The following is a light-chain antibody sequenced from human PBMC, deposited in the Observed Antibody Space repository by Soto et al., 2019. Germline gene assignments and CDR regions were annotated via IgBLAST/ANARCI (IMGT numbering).Light chain of an antibody. CDR2: GAS. Sequence: EIVLTQSPATLSLSPGERATLSFRASQSVSSNLALYQQKPGQAPRLLIYGASNRATGIPDRFSGSGSGTDFTLTISRLEPEDFAVYYCQQYGSSGTFGQGTKVDIK. CDR1: QSVSSN. J-gene: IGKJ1*01. V-gene: IGKV3-20*01. CDR3: QQYGSSGT.